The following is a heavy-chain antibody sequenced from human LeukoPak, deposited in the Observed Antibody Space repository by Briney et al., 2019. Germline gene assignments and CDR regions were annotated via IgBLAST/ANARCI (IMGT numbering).Heavy chain of an antibody. Sequence: GGSLRLSCAASGFTLSSYAMSWVRQAPGKGLEWVSAISGSGGSTYYADSAKGRFTRSRDNSKNTLYLQMTSLRVEDTAVYYCAKAYYSSVHDSWFDPWGQGTLVTVSS. D-gene: IGHD1-26*01. V-gene: IGHV3-23*01. CDR3: AKAYYSSVHDSWFDP. CDR2: ISGSGGST. CDR1: GFTLSSYA. J-gene: IGHJ5*02.